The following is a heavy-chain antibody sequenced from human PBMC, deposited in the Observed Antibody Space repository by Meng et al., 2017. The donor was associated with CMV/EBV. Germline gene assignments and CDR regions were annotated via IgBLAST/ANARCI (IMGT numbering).Heavy chain of an antibody. Sequence: SETLSLTCTVSGGSISSYSWSWIRQPPGKGLEWIGYIDYSGSTNYTPSLRSRVTISVDTSTNQFSLKLSSVSAADTAVYYCASAPVLGGFRCYFDLWGRGTLVTVSS. CDR2: IDYSGST. V-gene: IGHV4-59*01. CDR3: ASAPVLGGFRCYFDL. J-gene: IGHJ2*01. D-gene: IGHD3-16*01. CDR1: GGSISSYS.